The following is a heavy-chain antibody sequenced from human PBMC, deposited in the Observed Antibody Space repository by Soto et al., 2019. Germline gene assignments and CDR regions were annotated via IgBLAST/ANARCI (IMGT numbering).Heavy chain of an antibody. V-gene: IGHV3-23*01. D-gene: IGHD1-26*01. CDR2: ISGSGGST. Sequence: PGGSLRLSCAASGFTFSSYAMSWVRQAPGKGLEWVSAISGSGGSTYYADSVKGRFTISRDDSRNTLYLQMNSLRAEDTAVYYCAKVPIVGATTFFYFDYWGQGTLVTVSS. CDR1: GFTFSSYA. J-gene: IGHJ4*02. CDR3: AKVPIVGATTFFYFDY.